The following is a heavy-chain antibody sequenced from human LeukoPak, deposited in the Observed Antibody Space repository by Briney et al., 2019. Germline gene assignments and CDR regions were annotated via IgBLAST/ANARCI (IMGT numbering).Heavy chain of an antibody. V-gene: IGHV3-23*01. CDR3: AKVRDYYDSSNYYYVNPSLDY. Sequence: PGGSLRLSCAASGFTFSSYAMSWVRQAPGKGLEWVSAISGSGGSTYYADSVKGRFTISRDNAKNSLYLQMNSLRVEDTAVYYCAKVRDYYDSSNYYYVNPSLDYWGQGTLVTVSS. CDR1: GFTFSSYA. J-gene: IGHJ4*02. D-gene: IGHD3-22*01. CDR2: ISGSGGST.